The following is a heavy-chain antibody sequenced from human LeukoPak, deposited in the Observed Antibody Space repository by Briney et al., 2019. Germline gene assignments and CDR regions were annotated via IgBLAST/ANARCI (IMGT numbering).Heavy chain of an antibody. CDR1: GGSISSYY. CDR2: IHYSGST. D-gene: IGHD3-16*01. CDR3: ARGGVGSWFDP. J-gene: IGHJ5*02. V-gene: IGHV4-59*01. Sequence: PSETLSLTCTVSGGSISSYYWNWIRQPPGKGLEWIGYIHYSGSTNYNPSLKSRVTISLDTSKNQFSLKLSSVTAADTAVYYCARGGVGSWFDPWGQGTLVIVSS.